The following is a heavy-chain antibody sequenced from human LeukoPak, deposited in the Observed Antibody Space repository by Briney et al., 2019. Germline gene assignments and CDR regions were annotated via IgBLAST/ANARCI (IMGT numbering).Heavy chain of an antibody. D-gene: IGHD3-16*02. Sequence: PGGSLRLSCAASGFTFSSYGMSWVRQAPGKGLEWVSAISGSGGSTYYADSVKGRFTISRDNAKNSLFLQMNSLRAEDTAVYYCARGSFLITFGGFIGWGQGTLVTVSS. J-gene: IGHJ4*02. CDR2: ISGSGGST. CDR3: ARGSFLITFGGFIG. V-gene: IGHV3-23*01. CDR1: GFTFSSYG.